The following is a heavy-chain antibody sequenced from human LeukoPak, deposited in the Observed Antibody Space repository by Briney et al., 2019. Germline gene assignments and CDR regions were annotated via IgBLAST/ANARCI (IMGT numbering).Heavy chain of an antibody. Sequence: PGGSLRLSCAASGFTFSDYYMSWIRQAPGKGLEWVSYISSSGSTIYYADSVKGRFTISRDNAKNSLYLQMNSLRAEDTAVYYCAKVIYYCSSTSCYGFDYWGQGTLVTVSS. CDR1: GFTFSDYY. CDR2: ISSSGSTI. J-gene: IGHJ4*02. CDR3: AKVIYYCSSTSCYGFDY. V-gene: IGHV3-11*01. D-gene: IGHD2-2*01.